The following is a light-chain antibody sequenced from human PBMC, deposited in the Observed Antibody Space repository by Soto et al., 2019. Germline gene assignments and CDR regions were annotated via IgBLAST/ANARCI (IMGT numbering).Light chain of an antibody. V-gene: IGKV1-9*01. CDR2: AAS. CDR1: QDISSY. CDR3: SRVSTYPTT. Sequence: IQLTQSPSSLSASVGDRVTITCRASQDISSYLGWYQQKPGKAPKLLIYAASTLQRGVPSRFSGSGSGTAFSPTISSLQHEDVATCYCSRVSTYPTTFGEGTKVEIQ. J-gene: IGKJ4*01.